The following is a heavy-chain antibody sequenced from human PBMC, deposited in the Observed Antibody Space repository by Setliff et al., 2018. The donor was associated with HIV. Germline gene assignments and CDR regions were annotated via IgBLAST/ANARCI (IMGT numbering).Heavy chain of an antibody. CDR2: ISGPGDII. J-gene: IGHJ4*02. CDR3: AKGNYRFEN. D-gene: IGHD3-16*02. Sequence: LRLSCVASGFNLYTTAMTWIRQIPGKGLEWVSSISGPGDIIFFADSLKGRFTISRDNSKNTIYLQMGSLRAEDTAVYFCAKGNYRFENWGQGTLVTVSS. V-gene: IGHV3-23*01. CDR1: GFNLYTTA.